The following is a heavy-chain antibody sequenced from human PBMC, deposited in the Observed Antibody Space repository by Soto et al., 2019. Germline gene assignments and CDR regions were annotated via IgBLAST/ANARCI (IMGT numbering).Heavy chain of an antibody. D-gene: IGHD2-15*01. CDR1: GGSFSGYY. CDR2: INHSGST. J-gene: IGHJ6*03. CDR3: ARTYCSGGSCWPRSRPSTLYYYYYYYMDV. Sequence: QVQLQQWGAGLLKPSETLSLTCAVYGGSFSGYYWSWIRQPPGKGLEWIGEINHSGSTNYNPSLKSRVTISVDTSKNQFSLKLSSVTAADTAVYYCARTYCSGGSCWPRSRPSTLYYYYYYYMDVWGKGTTVTVSS. V-gene: IGHV4-34*01.